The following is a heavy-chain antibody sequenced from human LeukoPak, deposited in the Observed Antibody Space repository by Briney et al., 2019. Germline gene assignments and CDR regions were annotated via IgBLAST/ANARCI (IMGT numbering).Heavy chain of an antibody. CDR2: IIPIFGTA. J-gene: IGHJ6*03. Sequence: SVKVSCKASGGTFSSYAISWVRQAPGQGLEWMGGIIPIFGTANYAQKFQGRVTITTDESTSTAYMELSSLRSEDTAVYYCARGDRVPAAHLLYYYYYMDVWSKGTTVTASS. CDR1: GGTFSSYA. CDR3: ARGDRVPAAHLLYYYYYMDV. V-gene: IGHV1-69*05. D-gene: IGHD2-2*01.